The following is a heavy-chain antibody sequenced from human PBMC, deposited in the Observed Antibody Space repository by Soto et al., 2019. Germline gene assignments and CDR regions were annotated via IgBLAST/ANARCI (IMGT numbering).Heavy chain of an antibody. V-gene: IGHV1-69*13. D-gene: IGHD2-15*01. J-gene: IGHJ6*02. Sequence: SVKVSCKASGGTFSSYAISWVRQAPGQGLEWMGGIIPIFGTANYAQKVQGRVTITADESTSTAYMELSSLRSEDTAVYYCARRGYCSGGSCYPAIFYESYYYGMDVWRQGTTVTVSS. CDR3: ARRGYCSGGSCYPAIFYESYYYGMDV. CDR2: IIPIFGTA. CDR1: GGTFSSYA.